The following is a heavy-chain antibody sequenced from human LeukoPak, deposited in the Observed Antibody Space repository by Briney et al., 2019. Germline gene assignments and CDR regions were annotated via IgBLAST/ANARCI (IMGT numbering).Heavy chain of an antibody. CDR2: ISGDGRTT. V-gene: IGHV3-74*01. CDR3: AKDQDF. Sequence: GGSLRLSCVASGFSFGSYWMHWVRQAPGKGLMWVSRISGDGRTTNYADSVKGRFTISKDDAENTVYLQMHSLRDEDTAVYYCAKDQDFRGQGTLVTVSS. CDR1: GFSFGSYW. J-gene: IGHJ4*02. D-gene: IGHD3-3*01.